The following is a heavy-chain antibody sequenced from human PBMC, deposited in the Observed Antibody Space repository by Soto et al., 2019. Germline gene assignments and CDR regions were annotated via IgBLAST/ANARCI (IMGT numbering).Heavy chain of an antibody. J-gene: IGHJ4*02. V-gene: IGHV4-31*03. CDR2: IYYRGST. Sequence: QVQLQESGPGLVKPSQTLSLTCTVSGGSISSGGYYWSWIRQHPGKGLEWIGYIYYRGSTYYNPSPKSRVTISADTYKHPFSLKLRSVTGADSAVYYCAREPFSWGQGTLVSVSS. CDR1: GGSISSGGYY. CDR3: AREPFS.